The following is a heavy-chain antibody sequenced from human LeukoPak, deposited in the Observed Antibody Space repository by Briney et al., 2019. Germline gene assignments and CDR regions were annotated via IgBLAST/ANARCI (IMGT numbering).Heavy chain of an antibody. CDR1: GDSVSSNSAA. V-gene: IGHV6-1*01. CDR3: ARDLYYDILTGDYYYDGMDV. D-gene: IGHD3-9*01. J-gene: IGHJ6*04. CDR2: TYYRSKWYN. Sequence: SQTLSLTCAISGDSVSSNSAAWSWIRQSPSRGLEWLGRTYYRSKWYNDYAVSVKSRITINPDTSKNQFSLQLNSVTPEDTAVYYCARDLYYDILTGDYYYDGMDVWGKGTTVTVSS.